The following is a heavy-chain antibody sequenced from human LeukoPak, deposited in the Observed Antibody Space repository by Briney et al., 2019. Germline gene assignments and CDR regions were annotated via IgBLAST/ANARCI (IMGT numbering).Heavy chain of an antibody. CDR1: GFTFSSYS. V-gene: IGHV3-21*01. CDR2: ISSSSSYI. D-gene: IGHD3-22*01. Sequence: GGSLRLSCAASGFTFSSYSMNWVRQAQGKGLEWVSSISSSSSYIYYADSVKGRFTISRDNAKNSLYLQMNSLRAEDTAVYYCAREVFYYYDSSGYLWGQGTLVTVSS. J-gene: IGHJ5*02. CDR3: AREVFYYYDSSGYL.